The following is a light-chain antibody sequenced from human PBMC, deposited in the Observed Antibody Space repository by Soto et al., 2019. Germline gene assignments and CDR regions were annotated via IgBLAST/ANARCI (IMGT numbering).Light chain of an antibody. CDR2: AAS. CDR1: QGISSW. CDR3: QQTTSFPLT. Sequence: DIQMTQSPSFVSASVGDRVTITCRASQGISSWLAWYQHKPGRAPKLLIHAASILESGVPSRFSGSGSGTDFTLTISRLQPEDFATYYCQQTTSFPLTFGGGTKVEIK. J-gene: IGKJ4*01. V-gene: IGKV1-12*01.